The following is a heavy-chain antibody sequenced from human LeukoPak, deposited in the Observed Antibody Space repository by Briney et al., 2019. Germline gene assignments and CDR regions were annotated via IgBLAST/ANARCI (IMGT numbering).Heavy chain of an antibody. Sequence: ASVKVSCKASGYTFTSYGISWVRRAPGQGLEWMGWISAYNGNTNYAQKLQGRVTMTTDTSTSTAYMELRSLRSDDTAVYYCARDSDIVATIKGDYWGQGTLVTVSS. CDR1: GYTFTSYG. J-gene: IGHJ4*02. CDR2: ISAYNGNT. CDR3: ARDSDIVATIKGDY. D-gene: IGHD5-12*01. V-gene: IGHV1-18*04.